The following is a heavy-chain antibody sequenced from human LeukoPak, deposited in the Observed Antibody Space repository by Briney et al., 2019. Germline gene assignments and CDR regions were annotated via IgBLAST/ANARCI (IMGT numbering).Heavy chain of an antibody. Sequence: GGSLRLSCAASGFTVSSNYMSWVRQAPGKGLEWVSVIYSSGSTYYADSVKGRFTISRDNSKNTLYLQMNSLRAEDTAVYYCARDDLGYCSSTSCPTNDYWGQGTLVTVSS. D-gene: IGHD2-2*01. V-gene: IGHV3-66*03. CDR1: GFTVSSNY. CDR3: ARDDLGYCSSTSCPTNDY. J-gene: IGHJ4*02. CDR2: IYSSGST.